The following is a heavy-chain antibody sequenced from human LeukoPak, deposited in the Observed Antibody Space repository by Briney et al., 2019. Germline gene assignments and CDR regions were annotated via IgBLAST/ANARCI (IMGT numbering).Heavy chain of an antibody. Sequence: PGGSLRLSCAASGFTFSSYSMKWVRQAPGKGLEWVSSISSSSSYIYYADSVKGRFTISRDNAKNSLYLQMNSLRAEDTAVYYCAKGPQGITMVRGVIPFTNWFDPWGQGTLVTVSS. CDR2: ISSSSSYI. CDR1: GFTFSSYS. CDR3: AKGPQGITMVRGVIPFTNWFDP. D-gene: IGHD3-10*01. J-gene: IGHJ5*02. V-gene: IGHV3-21*01.